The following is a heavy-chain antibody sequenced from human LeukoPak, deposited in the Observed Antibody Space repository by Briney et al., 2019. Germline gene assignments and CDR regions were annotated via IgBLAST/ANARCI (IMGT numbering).Heavy chain of an antibody. D-gene: IGHD6-19*01. V-gene: IGHV3-21*01. J-gene: IGHJ3*02. CDR1: GFTFSSYS. Sequence: GRSLRLSCAASGFTFSSYSMNWVRQAPGKGLEWVSSISSSSSYIYYADSVKGRFTISRDNAKNSLYLQMNSLRAEDTAVYYCARDREQWPRDAFDIWGQGTMVTVSS. CDR2: ISSSSSYI. CDR3: ARDREQWPRDAFDI.